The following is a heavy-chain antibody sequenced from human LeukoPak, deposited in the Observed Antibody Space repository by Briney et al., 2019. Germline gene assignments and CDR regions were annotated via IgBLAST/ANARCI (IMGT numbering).Heavy chain of an antibody. CDR1: GFTFSSYW. V-gene: IGHV3-7*01. CDR2: IKQDGSEK. Sequence: GSLRLSCAASGFTFSSYWMSWVRQAPGKGLEWVANIKQDGSEKYYVDSVKGRFTITRDNAKNSLYLQMNSLRAEDTAVYYCARDSREGAPDYWGQGTLVTVSS. D-gene: IGHD1-26*01. J-gene: IGHJ4*02. CDR3: ARDSREGAPDY.